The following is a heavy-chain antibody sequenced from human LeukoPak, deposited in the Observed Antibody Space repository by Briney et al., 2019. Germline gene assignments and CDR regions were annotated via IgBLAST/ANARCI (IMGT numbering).Heavy chain of an antibody. CDR3: ATIKRGNIFLYFDF. Sequence: SETLSLTCAVSGASMNTHYWSWIRQPPGKGLEWIGYMLDTVTTKDNPSLKSRFTLSADTSKNQFSLRLTSVTAADTAVYYCATIKRGNIFLYFDFWGQGIPVTVSS. CDR2: MLDTVTT. J-gene: IGHJ4*02. D-gene: IGHD5-18*01. V-gene: IGHV4-59*11. CDR1: GASMNTHY.